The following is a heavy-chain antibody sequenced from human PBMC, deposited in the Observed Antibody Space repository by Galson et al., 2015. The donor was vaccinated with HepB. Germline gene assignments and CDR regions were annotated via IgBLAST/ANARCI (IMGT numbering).Heavy chain of an antibody. J-gene: IGHJ5*02. D-gene: IGHD6-13*01. V-gene: IGHV3-64D*09. CDR1: GFTFSSYA. CDR3: VKDVFIVSRQSIAAAGDWFDP. Sequence: SLRLSCAASGFTFSSYAMHWVRQAPGKGLEYVSAISSNGGSTYYADSVKGRFTIPRDNSKNTLYLQMSSLRAEDTAVYYCVKDVFIVSRQSIAAAGDWFDPWGQGTLVTVSS. CDR2: ISSNGGST.